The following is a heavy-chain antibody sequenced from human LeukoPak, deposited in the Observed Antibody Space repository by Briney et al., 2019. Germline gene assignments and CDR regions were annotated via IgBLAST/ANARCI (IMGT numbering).Heavy chain of an antibody. J-gene: IGHJ4*02. CDR3: AGGIRDY. CDR2: INLDGSST. V-gene: IGHV3-74*03. CDR1: GFTFSSYW. Sequence: PGGSLRLSCAASGFTFSSYWMHWVRQAPGKGLVWVSRINLDGSSTAYADSVKGRFIVSRDNAKNTLFLQMDSLRAEDTAVYYCAGGIRDYWGQGTLVTVSS.